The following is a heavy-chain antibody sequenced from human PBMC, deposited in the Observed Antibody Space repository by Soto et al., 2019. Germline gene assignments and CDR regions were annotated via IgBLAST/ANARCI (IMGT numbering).Heavy chain of an antibody. V-gene: IGHV4-31*03. Sequence: SETLSLTCTVSGGSISSGCYYWSWIRQHPGKGLEWIGYIYYSGSTYYNPSLKSRVTISVDTSKNQFSLKLSSVTAADTAVYYCAIHSTYGDYENWGQGTLVTVSS. D-gene: IGHD4-17*01. CDR2: IYYSGST. CDR3: AIHSTYGDYEN. CDR1: GGSISSGCYY. J-gene: IGHJ4*02.